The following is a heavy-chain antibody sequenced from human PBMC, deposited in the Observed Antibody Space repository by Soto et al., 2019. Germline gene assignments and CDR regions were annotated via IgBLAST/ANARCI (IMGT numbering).Heavy chain of an antibody. V-gene: IGHV3-30*18. CDR2: ISYDGTNK. CDR1: GFTFSTYG. D-gene: IGHD4-17*01. Sequence: QVQLVESGGGEVQPGRSLTISCAASGFTFSTYGMQWVRQIPGKGLEWVAVISYDGTNKFYSDSVKGRFTMSRYHFKNTLTLQMNSLRADDTAVYSCAKDLQSYGDYDYYCYGMDVWGLGTRVTVSS. J-gene: IGHJ6*02. CDR3: AKDLQSYGDYDYYCYGMDV.